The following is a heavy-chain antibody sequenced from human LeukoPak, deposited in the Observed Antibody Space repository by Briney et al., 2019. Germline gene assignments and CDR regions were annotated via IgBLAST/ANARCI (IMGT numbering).Heavy chain of an antibody. Sequence: GGSLRLSCAASGFPFRDYYMTWIRQAPGKGLEWISYISRSGDSLYYAESVEGRFTISRDNAKNSLFLQMNSLRADDTAVYYCAREVVIFPDFYFYGMDVWGKGPTVTVS. D-gene: IGHD2/OR15-2a*01. CDR3: AREVVIFPDFYFYGMDV. V-gene: IGHV3-11*01. CDR2: ISRSGDSL. CDR1: GFPFRDYY. J-gene: IGHJ6*04.